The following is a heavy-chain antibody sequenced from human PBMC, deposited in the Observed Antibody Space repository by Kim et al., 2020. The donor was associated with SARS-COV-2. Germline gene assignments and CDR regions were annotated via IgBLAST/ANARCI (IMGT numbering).Heavy chain of an antibody. Sequence: YLDPVKGRFPNPRDTAKNSLYLQMNRLRAEDMAVYYCARDLAWLLAHDYWGQGTLVTVSS. D-gene: IGHD3-3*01. J-gene: IGHJ4*02. V-gene: IGHV3-7*03. CDR3: ARDLAWLLAHDY.